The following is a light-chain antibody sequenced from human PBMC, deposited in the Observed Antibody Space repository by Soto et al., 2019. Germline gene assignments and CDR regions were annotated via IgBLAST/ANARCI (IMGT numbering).Light chain of an antibody. V-gene: IGKV3-15*01. CDR3: QQYNNWPPWT. Sequence: EIVMTQSPATLSVSPGERATLSCRASQSVSSNFAGYQQKPGQAPSLLIYGASTRAPGIPARFSGSGSGTEFTLTISSLQSEDFAVYYCQQYNNWPPWTFGQGTKVEIK. CDR1: QSVSSN. J-gene: IGKJ1*01. CDR2: GAS.